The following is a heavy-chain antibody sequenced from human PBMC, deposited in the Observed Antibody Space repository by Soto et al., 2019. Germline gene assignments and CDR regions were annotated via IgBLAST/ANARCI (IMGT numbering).Heavy chain of an antibody. CDR2: IYWDDDK. CDR1: GFSLSTSGVG. J-gene: IGHJ4*02. CDR3: AHRRRYYDSSGYYYLDY. V-gene: IGHV2-5*02. D-gene: IGHD3-22*01. Sequence: SGPTLVNPAQTLTLTCTFSGFSLSTSGVGVGWIRQPPGKALEWLALIYWDDDKRYSPSLKSRLTITKDTSKNQVVLTMTNMDPVDTATYYCAHRRRYYDSSGYYYLDYWGQGTLVTVSS.